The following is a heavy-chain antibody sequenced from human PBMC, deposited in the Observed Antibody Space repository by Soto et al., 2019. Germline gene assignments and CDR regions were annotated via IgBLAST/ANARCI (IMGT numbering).Heavy chain of an antibody. CDR1: GGTFSSYT. J-gene: IGHJ4*02. CDR3: ARDVAAGT. V-gene: IGHV1-69*08. Sequence: QVQLVQSGAEVKKPGSSVKVSCKASGGTFSSYTISWVRQAPGQGLEWMGRTIPILGIANYAQKFQGRVTIAADKSTSTAYMELSSLRSEDTAVYYCARDVAAGTWGQGTLVTVSS. D-gene: IGHD6-13*01. CDR2: TIPILGIA.